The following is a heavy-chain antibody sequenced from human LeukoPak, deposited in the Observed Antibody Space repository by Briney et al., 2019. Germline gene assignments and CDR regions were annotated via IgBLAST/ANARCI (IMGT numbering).Heavy chain of an antibody. CDR1: GFTFSSYW. D-gene: IGHD6-13*01. CDR3: ARDGDIAAVDY. J-gene: IGHJ4*02. CDR2: INSNGSTT. Sequence: GGSLRLSCAPSGFTFSSYWMHWVRHAPGKGLVWVSRINSNGSTTYYADSVKGRFTISRDNAKNTLYLHMNSVRAEDTAVYYCARDGDIAAVDYWGQGTLVTVSS. V-gene: IGHV3-74*01.